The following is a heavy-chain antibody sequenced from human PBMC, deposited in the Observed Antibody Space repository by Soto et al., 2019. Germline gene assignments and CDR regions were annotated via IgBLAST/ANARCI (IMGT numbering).Heavy chain of an antibody. J-gene: IGHJ4*02. D-gene: IGHD3-3*01. CDR1: GFTFSSYG. CDR3: ARDPSFCLDY. V-gene: IGHV3-33*01. CDR2: IWYDGSNK. Sequence: QVQLVESGGGVVQPGRSLRLSCAASGFTFSSYGMHWVRQAPGKGLEWVAVIWYDGSNKYYADSVKGRFTISRDNSKNTRYLQMNSLRAEDTAVYYCARDPSFCLDYWGQGTLVTVSS.